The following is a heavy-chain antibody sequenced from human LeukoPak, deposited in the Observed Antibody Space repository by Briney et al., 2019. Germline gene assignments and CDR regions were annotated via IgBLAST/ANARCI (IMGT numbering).Heavy chain of an antibody. Sequence: GGSLRLSCAAPGFTFSTYAMSWVRQAPGKGLEWVSTISGSGGNTYYADSVKGRFTISRDNPKNTLYLHMNSLRAEDRAVYYCAKGLYAFDIWGQGTMVTVSS. CDR2: ISGSGGNT. J-gene: IGHJ3*02. CDR1: GFTFSTYA. V-gene: IGHV3-23*01. CDR3: AKGLYAFDI.